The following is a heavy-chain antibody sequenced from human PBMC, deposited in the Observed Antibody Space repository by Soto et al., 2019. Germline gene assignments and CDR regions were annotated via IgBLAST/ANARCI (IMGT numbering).Heavy chain of an antibody. CDR1: GGTFSSHA. Sequence: QVQLVQSGAEVKKPGSSVKVSCKASGGTFSSHALSWLRQAPGQGLEWMGGIIPIFGGANYAQKFQGRVTITADESTTTAYMEMSSLRSDDTAVYYCARADKTYYYDAKGYWESVYWGQGTLVTVSS. J-gene: IGHJ4*02. D-gene: IGHD3-22*01. CDR3: ARADKTYYYDAKGYWESVY. V-gene: IGHV1-69*01. CDR2: IIPIFGGA.